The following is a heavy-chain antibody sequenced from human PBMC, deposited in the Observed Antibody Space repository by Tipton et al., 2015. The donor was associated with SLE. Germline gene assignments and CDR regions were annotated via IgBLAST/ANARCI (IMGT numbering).Heavy chain of an antibody. CDR2: IIPILGIA. CDR3: ARVHSSGWFAEYFQH. D-gene: IGHD6-19*01. CDR1: GGTFSSYT. Sequence: QVQLVQSGAEVKKPGSSVKVSCKASGGTFSSYTISWVRQAPGQGLEWMGRIIPILGIANYAQKFQGRVTITADKSTSTAYMELSSLRSEDTAVYYCARVHSSGWFAEYFQHWGQGTLVTVSS. J-gene: IGHJ1*01. V-gene: IGHV1-69*09.